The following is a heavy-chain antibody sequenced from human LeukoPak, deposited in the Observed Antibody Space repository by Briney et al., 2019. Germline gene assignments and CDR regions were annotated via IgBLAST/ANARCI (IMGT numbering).Heavy chain of an antibody. J-gene: IGHJ4*02. CDR3: AGRFKRGGFAELLYFDD. CDR1: GGSISNYY. Sequence: SETLSLTCTVSGGSISNYYWSWIRQPAGKGLEWIGRIDTSGSPNYNPSLKSRVTMSVDTSENQFSLRLSSVTAADTAVYYCAGRFKRGGFAELLYFDDWGLGTLVTVSS. D-gene: IGHD3-10*01. CDR2: IDTSGSP. V-gene: IGHV4-4*07.